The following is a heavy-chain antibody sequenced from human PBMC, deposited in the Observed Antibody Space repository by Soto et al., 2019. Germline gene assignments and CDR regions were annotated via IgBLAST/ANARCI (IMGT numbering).Heavy chain of an antibody. CDR3: AKDVGYCSSTSCPSRGDYYGMDV. J-gene: IGHJ6*02. CDR2: ISYDGSNK. V-gene: IGHV3-30*18. D-gene: IGHD2-2*01. Sequence: PGGSLRLSCAASGFTFSSYGMHWVRQAPGKGLEWVAVISYDGSNKYYADSVKGRFTISRDNSKNTLYLKMNSLRAEDTAVYYCAKDVGYCSSTSCPSRGDYYGMDVWGQGTTVTVSS. CDR1: GFTFSSYG.